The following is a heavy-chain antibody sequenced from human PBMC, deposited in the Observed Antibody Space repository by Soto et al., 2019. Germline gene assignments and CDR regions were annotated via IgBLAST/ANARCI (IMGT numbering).Heavy chain of an antibody. J-gene: IGHJ4*02. D-gene: IGHD3-22*01. CDR3: ARANTYYYDSSGYYGFAY. CDR1: GGTFSSYA. Sequence: AVKVSCKASGGTFSSYAISWVRQAPGQGLEWMGGIIPIFGTANYAQKFQGRVTITADESTSTAYMELSSLRSEDTAVYYCARANTYYYDSSGYYGFAYWGQGTLVTVSS. CDR2: IIPIFGTA. V-gene: IGHV1-69*13.